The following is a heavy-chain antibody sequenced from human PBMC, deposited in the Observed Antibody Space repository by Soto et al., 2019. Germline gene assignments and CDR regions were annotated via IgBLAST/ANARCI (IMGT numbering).Heavy chain of an antibody. J-gene: IGHJ4*02. V-gene: IGHV4-61*01. D-gene: IGHD3-3*01. CDR3: ARVAYDFWSGQTYYFDY. Sequence: SETLSLTCTVSGGSVSSGSYYWSWIRQPPGKGREWIGYIYYSGSTNYNPSLKSRVTISVDTSKNQFSLKLSSMTAADTAVYYCARVAYDFWSGQTYYFDYWGQGTLVT. CDR2: IYYSGST. CDR1: GGSVSSGSYY.